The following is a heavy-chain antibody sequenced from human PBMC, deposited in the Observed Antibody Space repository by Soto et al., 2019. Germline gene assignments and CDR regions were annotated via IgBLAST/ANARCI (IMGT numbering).Heavy chain of an antibody. V-gene: IGHV4-31*03. Sequence: QVQLQESGPGLVKPSQTLSLTCTVSGGSISSGGYYWSWIRQHPGKGLEWIGYIYYSGSTYYNPSLRGRVSLSLDTSKNQFSLRLSSVTAADTAVYYCARVDDYGGNFYFDYWGQGTLVTVSS. J-gene: IGHJ4*02. CDR3: ARVDDYGGNFYFDY. CDR1: GGSISSGGYY. CDR2: IYYSGST. D-gene: IGHD4-17*01.